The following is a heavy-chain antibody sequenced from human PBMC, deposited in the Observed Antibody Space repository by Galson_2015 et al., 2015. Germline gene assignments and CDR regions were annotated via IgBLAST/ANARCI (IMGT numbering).Heavy chain of an antibody. CDR3: ARAAAAGPVYYYYYMDV. D-gene: IGHD6-13*01. CDR2: ISSSSSTI. V-gene: IGHV3-48*02. Sequence: SLRLSCAASGFTFSSYSMNWVRQAPGKGLEWVSYISSSSSTIYYADSVKGRFTISRDNAKNSLYLQMNSLRDEDTAVYYCARAAAAGPVYYYYYMDVWGKGTTVTVSS. J-gene: IGHJ6*03. CDR1: GFTFSSYS.